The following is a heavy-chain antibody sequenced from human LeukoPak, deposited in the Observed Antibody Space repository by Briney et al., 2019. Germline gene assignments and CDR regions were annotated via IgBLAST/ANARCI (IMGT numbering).Heavy chain of an antibody. Sequence: GGSLRLSCAASGFTFSSYEMNWVRQAPGKGLEWVSYISSSGSTIYYADSAKGRFTISRDNAKNSLYLQMNSLRAEDTAVYYCARDAIGFSWFLFDYWGQGTLVTVSS. D-gene: IGHD6-13*01. CDR2: ISSSGSTI. CDR1: GFTFSSYE. CDR3: ARDAIGFSWFLFDY. J-gene: IGHJ4*02. V-gene: IGHV3-48*03.